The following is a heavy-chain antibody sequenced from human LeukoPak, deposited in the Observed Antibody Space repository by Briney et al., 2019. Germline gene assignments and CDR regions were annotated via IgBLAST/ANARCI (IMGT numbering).Heavy chain of an antibody. Sequence: SVKVSCKASGGTFSSYAISWVRQAPGQGLEWTGRIIPIFGIANYAQKFQGRVTITADKSTSTAYMELSSLRSEDTAVYYCVRVNGGNSAHYGMDVWGQGTTVTVSS. D-gene: IGHD4-23*01. V-gene: IGHV1-69*04. CDR1: GGTFSSYA. CDR2: IIPIFGIA. J-gene: IGHJ6*02. CDR3: VRVNGGNSAHYGMDV.